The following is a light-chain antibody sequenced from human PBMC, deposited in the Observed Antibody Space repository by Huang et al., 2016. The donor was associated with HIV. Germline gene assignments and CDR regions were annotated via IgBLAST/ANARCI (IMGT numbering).Light chain of an antibody. CDR1: QDISIW. J-gene: IGKJ5*01. Sequence: DIQMTQSPSSVSASEGDTVTITCRASQDISIWLAWYQQKPREAPTLLIHSASILGSGVPSRFSGSGSGTNFSLTINGLRPDDFATYYCLQADISPRSFGQGTRLDIQ. V-gene: IGKV1-12*01. CDR3: LQADISPRS. CDR2: SAS.